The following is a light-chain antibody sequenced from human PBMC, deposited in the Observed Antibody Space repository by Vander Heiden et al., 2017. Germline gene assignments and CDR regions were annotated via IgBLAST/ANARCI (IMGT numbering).Light chain of an antibody. CDR3: QSYDSSLSGSV. Sequence: QSVLTQPPSVSGPPGQRVTISCTGSSSNIGAGYDVHWYQQLPGTAPKLLIFGNSNRPSGVPDRFSGSKSGTSASLAITGLQAEDEADDYCQSYDSSLSGSVFGGGTKLTVL. CDR1: SSNIGAGYD. V-gene: IGLV1-40*01. J-gene: IGLJ2*01. CDR2: GNS.